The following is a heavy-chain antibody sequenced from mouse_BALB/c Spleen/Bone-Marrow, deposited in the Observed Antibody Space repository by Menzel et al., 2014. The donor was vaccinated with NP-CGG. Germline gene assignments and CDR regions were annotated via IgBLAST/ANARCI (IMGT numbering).Heavy chain of an antibody. CDR1: GFDFSRYW. J-gene: IGHJ3*01. Sequence: EVQLVESGGGLVQPGGSLKLSCAASGFDFSRYWMSLVRQAPGKGLEWIGEINPDSSTINYTPSLKDKFIISRGNAKNTLYLQMSKVRSEDTALYYCSRLYYYGNFAYWGQGTLVTVSA. CDR3: SRLYYYGNFAY. V-gene: IGHV4-1*02. D-gene: IGHD1-1*01. CDR2: INPDSSTI.